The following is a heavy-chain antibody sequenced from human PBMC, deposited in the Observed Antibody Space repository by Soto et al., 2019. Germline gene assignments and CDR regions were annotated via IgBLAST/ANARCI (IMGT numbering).Heavy chain of an antibody. V-gene: IGHV3-23*01. J-gene: IGHJ4*02. CDR3: ARAIGADFFDY. CDR2: IGDNGANT. Sequence: PGGSLRLSCIASGFTFSNYAMSWVRQAPGKGLEWVSTIGDNGANTFIGDSMKDHFDISRDNSKNTVFLHLSTVRAEDTAIYYCARAIGADFFDYWGQGTPVTVSS. D-gene: IGHD6-25*01. CDR1: GFTFSNYA.